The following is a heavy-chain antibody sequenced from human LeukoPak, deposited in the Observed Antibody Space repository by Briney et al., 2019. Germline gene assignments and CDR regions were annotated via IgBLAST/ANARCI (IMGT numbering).Heavy chain of an antibody. CDR2: ISYDESNK. Sequence: PGRSLRLSCAAYGFTFSAYAMHWVRQAPGKGLAWVAVISYDESNKYYADSVKGRFTISRDNSKNTLYLQMNSQRPDDTAVYYCARDLWGSYRYPFDYWGQGTLVTVSS. J-gene: IGHJ4*02. D-gene: IGHD3-16*02. V-gene: IGHV3-30*04. CDR3: ARDLWGSYRYPFDY. CDR1: GFTFSAYA.